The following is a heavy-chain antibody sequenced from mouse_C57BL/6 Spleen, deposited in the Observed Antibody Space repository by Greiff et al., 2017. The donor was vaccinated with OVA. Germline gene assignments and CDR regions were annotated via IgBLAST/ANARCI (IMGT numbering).Heavy chain of an antibody. D-gene: IGHD1-1*01. CDR2: IDPSDSYT. Sequence: QVQLKQPGAELVMPGASVKLSCKASGYTFTSYWMHWVKQRPGQGLEWIGEIDPSDSYTNYNQKFKGKSTLTVDKSSSTAYMQLSSLTSEDSAVYYCARDYYGVFDYWGQGTTLTVSS. V-gene: IGHV1-69*01. CDR3: ARDYYGVFDY. J-gene: IGHJ2*01. CDR1: GYTFTSYW.